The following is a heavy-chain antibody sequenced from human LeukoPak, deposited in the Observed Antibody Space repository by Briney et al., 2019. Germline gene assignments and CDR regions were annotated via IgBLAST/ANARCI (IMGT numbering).Heavy chain of an antibody. Sequence: GGSLRLSCAASGFNFDDYVMSWVRQAPGKGLEWVSGINWNGGSRGYADSVKGRFTISRDNAKNSLYLQMNSLRAEDTALYYCAKKGRWFYYMDVWGKGTTVTISS. D-gene: IGHD4-23*01. V-gene: IGHV3-20*04. CDR3: AKKGRWFYYMDV. CDR1: GFNFDDYV. CDR2: INWNGGSR. J-gene: IGHJ6*03.